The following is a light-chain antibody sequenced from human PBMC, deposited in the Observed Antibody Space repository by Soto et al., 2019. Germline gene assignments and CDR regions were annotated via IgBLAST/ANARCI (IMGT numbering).Light chain of an antibody. CDR3: QRRDNWPPIT. V-gene: IGKV1-5*03. Sequence: DIQMTQSPSTLSASVGDRVTITCRASQSISSWLAWYQQKPGKAPKLLIYKASSLESGVPSRFSGSGSGTEFTPPISSLQPDFFATYYCQRRDNWPPITFGQGTRLDI. J-gene: IGKJ5*01. CDR2: KAS. CDR1: QSISSW.